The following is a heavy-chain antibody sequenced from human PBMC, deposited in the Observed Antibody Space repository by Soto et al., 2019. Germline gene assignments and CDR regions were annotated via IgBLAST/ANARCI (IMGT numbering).Heavy chain of an antibody. CDR1: GGSLSSGGYY. D-gene: IGHD5-12*01. Sequence: QVQLQESGPGLVKPSQTLSLTCTVSGGSLSSGGYYWSWIRQHPGKGLEWIGYIYYSGSTYYNPSLKRRVTISVDTTKNQFSLKLSSVTAAHTAVYSCAASCVGCGGFNYYGMDVWGQGTTVTVSS. CDR3: AASCVGCGGFNYYGMDV. J-gene: IGHJ6*02. V-gene: IGHV4-31*03. CDR2: IYYSGST.